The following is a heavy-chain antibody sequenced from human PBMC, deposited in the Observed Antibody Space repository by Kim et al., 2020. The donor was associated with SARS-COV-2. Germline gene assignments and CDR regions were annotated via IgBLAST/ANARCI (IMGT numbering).Heavy chain of an antibody. V-gene: IGHV3-23*01. J-gene: IGHJ2*01. Sequence: GGSLRLSCAASGFTFSSYAMSWVRQAPGKGLEWVSAISGSGGSTYYADSVKGRFTISRDNSKNTLYLQMNSLRAEDTAVYYCAKVPMIVVANWYFDLWGRGTLVTVSS. CDR2: ISGSGGST. CDR1: GFTFSSYA. D-gene: IGHD3-22*01. CDR3: AKVPMIVVANWYFDL.